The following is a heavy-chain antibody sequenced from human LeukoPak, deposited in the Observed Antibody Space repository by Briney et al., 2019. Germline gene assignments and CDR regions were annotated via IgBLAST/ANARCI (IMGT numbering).Heavy chain of an antibody. Sequence: ASVKVSCKASGYTFTGYYMHWVRQAPGQGLEWMGWINPSSGGTNYAQKFQGRVTMTRDTSISTAYMELSRLRSDDTAVYYCARSKDIAAAPVDYWGQGTLVTVSS. J-gene: IGHJ4*02. V-gene: IGHV1-2*02. CDR2: INPSSGGT. D-gene: IGHD6-13*01. CDR1: GYTFTGYY. CDR3: ARSKDIAAAPVDY.